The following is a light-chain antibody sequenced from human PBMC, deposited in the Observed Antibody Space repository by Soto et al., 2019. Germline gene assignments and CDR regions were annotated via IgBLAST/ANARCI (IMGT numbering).Light chain of an antibody. CDR3: SSYTGSTTLHYV. V-gene: IGLV2-14*01. J-gene: IGLJ1*01. CDR2: DVS. CDR1: SSDVGGYNY. Sequence: QSVLTQPASVSGSPGQSITISCTGNSSDVGGYNYVSWYQQHPGKAPKLLIYDVSNRPSGASNRFSGSKSGNTASLTISGLQAEDEADYYCSSYTGSTTLHYVFGTGTKLTVL.